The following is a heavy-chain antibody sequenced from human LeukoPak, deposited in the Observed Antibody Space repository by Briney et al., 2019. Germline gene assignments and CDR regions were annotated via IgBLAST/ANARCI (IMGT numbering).Heavy chain of an antibody. CDR3: ARGLTGLLWFGDIPNWFDP. D-gene: IGHD3-10*01. J-gene: IGHJ5*02. CDR2: IYHSGST. V-gene: IGHV4-4*02. Sequence: PSETLSLTCAVSGGSISSSNWWSWVRQPPGKGLEWIGEIYHSGSTNYNPSLKSRVTISVDTSKNQFSLKLSSVTAADTAVYYCARGLTGLLWFGDIPNWFDPWGQGTLVTVSS. CDR1: GGSISSSNW.